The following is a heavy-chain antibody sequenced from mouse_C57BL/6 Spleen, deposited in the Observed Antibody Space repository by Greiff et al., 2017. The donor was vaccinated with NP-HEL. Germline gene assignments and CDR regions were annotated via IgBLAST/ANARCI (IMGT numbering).Heavy chain of an antibody. CDR3: ARSDVGAMDY. J-gene: IGHJ4*01. Sequence: VQLQQSGPELVKPGASVKISCKASGYAFSSSWMNWVKQRPGKGLEWIGRIYPGDGDTNYNGKFKGKATLTADKSSSTAYMQLSSLTSEDSAVYFCARSDVGAMDYWVKEPQSPSPQ. CDR1: GYAFSSSW. V-gene: IGHV1-82*01. CDR2: IYPGDGDT.